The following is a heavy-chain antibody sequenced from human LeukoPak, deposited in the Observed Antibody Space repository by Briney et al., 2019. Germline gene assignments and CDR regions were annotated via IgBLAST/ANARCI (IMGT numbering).Heavy chain of an antibody. V-gene: IGHV3-23*01. D-gene: IGHD6-6*01. CDR3: AKVFSSDVATFDH. CDR1: GFTFSSYG. CDR2: ISGSGGST. J-gene: IGHJ4*02. Sequence: GGSLRLSCAASGFTFSSYGMSWVRQAPGKGLEWVSSISGSGGSTYYADSVKGRFTISRDNSKNTLYLQMNSLRAEDTAVYYCAKVFSSDVATFDHWGQGTLVTVSS.